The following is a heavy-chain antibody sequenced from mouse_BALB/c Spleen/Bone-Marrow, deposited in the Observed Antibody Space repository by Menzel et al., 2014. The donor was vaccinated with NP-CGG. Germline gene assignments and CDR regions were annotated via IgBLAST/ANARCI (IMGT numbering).Heavy chain of an antibody. CDR1: GYTFSSYW. CDR3: AKERGY. J-gene: IGHJ3*01. Sequence: VQLQQSGAELMKTGASVKISCKATGYTFSSYWIEWVKQRPGHGLEWIGEILPGSGSTNYNEKFKGKATFTADTSSNTAYMQLSSLTSEESAVYYCAKERGYWGQGTLVTVSA. V-gene: IGHV1-9*01. CDR2: ILPGSGST.